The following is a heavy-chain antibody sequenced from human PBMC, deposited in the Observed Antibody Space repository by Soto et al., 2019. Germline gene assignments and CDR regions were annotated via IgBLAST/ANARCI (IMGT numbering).Heavy chain of an antibody. CDR3: ATGAPQVTRSQVYYYYGMDV. D-gene: IGHD2-21*02. V-gene: IGHV4-30-2*01. J-gene: IGHJ6*02. CDR1: GGSISSGGYS. CDR2: IYHSGST. Sequence: PSETLSLTCAVSGGSISSGGYSWSWIRQPPGKGLEWIGYIYHSGSTYYNPSLKSRVTISVDRSKNQFSLKLSSVTAADTAVYYCATGAPQVTRSQVYYYYGMDVWGQGTTVTVSS.